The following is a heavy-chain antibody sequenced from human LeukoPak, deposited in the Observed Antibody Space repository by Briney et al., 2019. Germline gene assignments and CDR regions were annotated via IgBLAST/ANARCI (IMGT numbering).Heavy chain of an antibody. D-gene: IGHD2-2*01. J-gene: IGHJ4*02. CDR1: GYTFTSYG. V-gene: IGHV1-18*01. CDR3: AGAESLGYCSSTSCPYYFDY. CDR2: ISAYNGNT. Sequence: ASVEVSCKASGYTFTSYGISWVRQAPGQGLEWMGWISAYNGNTNYAQKLQGRVTMTTDTSTSTAYMELRSLRSDDTAVYYCAGAESLGYCSSTSCPYYFDYWGQGTLVTVSS.